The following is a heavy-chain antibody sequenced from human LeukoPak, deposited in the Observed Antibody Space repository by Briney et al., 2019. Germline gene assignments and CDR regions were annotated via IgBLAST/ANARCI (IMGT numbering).Heavy chain of an antibody. D-gene: IGHD5-12*01. CDR2: ISSSSSYI. V-gene: IGHV3-21*01. CDR3: ARDYEIY. J-gene: IGHJ4*02. CDR1: GFTFSMYW. Sequence: PGGSLRLSCAASGFTFSMYWMHWVRQAPGKGLEWVSSISSSSSYIYYGDSVKGRFTISRDNAKDSLYLQMNSLRAEDTAVYYCARDYEIYWGQGTLVTVSS.